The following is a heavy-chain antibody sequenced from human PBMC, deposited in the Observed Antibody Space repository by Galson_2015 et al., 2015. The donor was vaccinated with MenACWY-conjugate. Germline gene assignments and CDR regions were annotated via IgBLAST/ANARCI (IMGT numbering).Heavy chain of an antibody. J-gene: IGHJ5*02. Sequence: ETLSLTCTVSGYSISSGYYWGWIRQPPGKGLEWIGSIYHSGSTYYNPSLKSRVTISVDTSKNQFSLKLSSVTAADTAVYYCARDCVRSSTSCYGVAPWGQGTLVTVSS. V-gene: IGHV4-38-2*02. CDR1: GYSISSGYY. CDR2: IYHSGST. CDR3: ARDCVRSSTSCYGVAP. D-gene: IGHD2-2*01.